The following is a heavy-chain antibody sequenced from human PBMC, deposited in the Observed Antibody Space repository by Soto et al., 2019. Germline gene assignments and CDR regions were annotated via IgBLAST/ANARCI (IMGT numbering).Heavy chain of an antibody. V-gene: IGHV4-59*08. CDR1: GGTISSYY. CDR2: IYYSGST. CDR3: ARGTPSYLSGGEYYFDY. J-gene: IGHJ4*02. Sequence: PSETLSLTCTVSGGTISSYYWSWIRQPPGKGLEWIGYIYYSGSTNYNPSLKSRVTISVDTSKNQFSLKLSSVTAADTAVYYCARGTPSYLSGGEYYFDYWGQGTLVTVSS. D-gene: IGHD3-10*01.